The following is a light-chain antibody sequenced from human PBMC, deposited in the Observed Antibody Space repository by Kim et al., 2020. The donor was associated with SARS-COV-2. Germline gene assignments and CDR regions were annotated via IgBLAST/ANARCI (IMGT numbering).Light chain of an antibody. J-gene: IGLJ3*02. CDR3: NSRDSSGDHLRV. Sequence: LGQTVRITCQGDSLRSYYANWYQQKPGQAPVLVLYGKNNRPSGIPDRFSGSSSGNTASLTITGAQAEDEADYYCNSRDSSGDHLRVFGGGTQLTVL. V-gene: IGLV3-19*01. CDR1: SLRSYY. CDR2: GKN.